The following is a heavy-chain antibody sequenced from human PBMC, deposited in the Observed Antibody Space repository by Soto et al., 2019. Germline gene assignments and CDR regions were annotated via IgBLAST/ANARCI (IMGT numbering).Heavy chain of an antibody. D-gene: IGHD3-22*01. CDR3: ARGEFAYYYDSSGYPHYFDY. Sequence: ASVKVSCKASGYTFTDYYLYWVRQAPGQGLEWMGWINPNSGATNYAQKFQGWVTMTRDTPISTAYMEVRRLKSDDTAVYYCARGEFAYYYDSSGYPHYFDYWGQGTLVTVSS. J-gene: IGHJ4*02. V-gene: IGHV1-2*04. CDR2: INPNSGAT. CDR1: GYTFTDYY.